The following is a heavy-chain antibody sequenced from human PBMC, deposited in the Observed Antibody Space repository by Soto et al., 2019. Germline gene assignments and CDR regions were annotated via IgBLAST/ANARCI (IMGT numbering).Heavy chain of an antibody. CDR2: ISSSGSTI. CDR1: GFTFSSYE. V-gene: IGHV3-48*03. CDR3: ARDPKGVLDY. Sequence: EVQLVESGGGLVQPGGSLRLSCAASGFTFSSYEMNWVRQAPGKGLEWVSYISSSGSTIYYTDSVKGRFTISRDNAKNSLYLQMNSLRAEDTAVYYCARDPKGVLDYWGQGTLVTVSS. J-gene: IGHJ4*02.